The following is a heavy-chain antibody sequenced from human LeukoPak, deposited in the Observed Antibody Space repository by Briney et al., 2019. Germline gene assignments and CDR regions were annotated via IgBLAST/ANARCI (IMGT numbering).Heavy chain of an antibody. CDR3: ARDRPPGGIAAAGNHYYYGMDV. CDR1: GGTFSSYA. V-gene: IGHV1-69*01. Sequence: ASVKVSCKASGGTFSSYAISWVRQAPGQGLEWMGGIIPIFGTANYAQKFQGRVTITADESTSTAYMELSSLRSEDTAVYYCARDRPPGGIAAAGNHYYYGMDVWGQGTTVTVSS. CDR2: IIPIFGTA. D-gene: IGHD6-13*01. J-gene: IGHJ6*02.